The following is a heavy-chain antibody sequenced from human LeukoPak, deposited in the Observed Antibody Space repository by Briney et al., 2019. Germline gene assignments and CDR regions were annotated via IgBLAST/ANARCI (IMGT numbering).Heavy chain of an antibody. CDR1: GGSISSGDYY. CDR2: IYYSGST. D-gene: IGHD3-10*01. Sequence: PSETLSLTCTVSGGSISSGDYYWSWIRQPPGKGLEWIGYIYYSGSTYYNPSLKSRVTISVDTSKNQFSLKLSSVTAADTAVYYCARDYSFPSVGELSGFDPWGQGTLVTVSS. V-gene: IGHV4-30-4*01. J-gene: IGHJ5*02. CDR3: ARDYSFPSVGELSGFDP.